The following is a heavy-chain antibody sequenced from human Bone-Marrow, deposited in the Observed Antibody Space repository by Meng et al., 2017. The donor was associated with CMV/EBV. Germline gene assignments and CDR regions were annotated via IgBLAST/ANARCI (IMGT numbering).Heavy chain of an antibody. V-gene: IGHV1-69*06. Sequence: QVQLVQSGAEVRKPGSSVKVSSKASGGTFSTYAISWARQAPGQGLEWMGGIIPIFGTANYAQKFQGRVTITADKSTSTAYMELSSLRSEDTAVYYCARGPPIDEYPHQMYNWFDPWGQGTLVTVSS. J-gene: IGHJ5*02. CDR1: GGTFSTYA. D-gene: IGHD2-2*02. CDR2: IIPIFGTA. CDR3: ARGPPIDEYPHQMYNWFDP.